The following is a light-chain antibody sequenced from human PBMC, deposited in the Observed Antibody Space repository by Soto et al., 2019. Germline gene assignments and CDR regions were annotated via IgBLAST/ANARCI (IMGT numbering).Light chain of an antibody. CDR1: QSVGSTY. CDR3: QQFDSSLYT. V-gene: IGKV3-20*01. Sequence: EIVLTQSPGTLSLSPGQRATLSCRASQSVGSTYLAWYQQKPGQAPRLLMYAASRSGTGLPDMFSGSGSGTDFTLAISRLEPEDFAVYSCQQFDSSLYTSGQGTKLEIK. CDR2: AAS. J-gene: IGKJ2*01.